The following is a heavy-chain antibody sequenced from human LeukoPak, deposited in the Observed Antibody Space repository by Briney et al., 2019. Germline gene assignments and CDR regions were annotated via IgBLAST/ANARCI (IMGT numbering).Heavy chain of an antibody. CDR1: GFTFSHAW. V-gene: IGHV3-21*01. D-gene: IGHD1-1*01. Sequence: PGGSLRLSCAASGFTFSHAWMNWVRQAPGRGLEWVSSISPSGSAIFYAHSVKGRFTISRDNAKNSLYLQMNSLRAEDTALYFCASGIRERGFDSWGQGTLVTVSS. CDR2: ISPSGSAI. CDR3: ASGIRERGFDS. J-gene: IGHJ4*02.